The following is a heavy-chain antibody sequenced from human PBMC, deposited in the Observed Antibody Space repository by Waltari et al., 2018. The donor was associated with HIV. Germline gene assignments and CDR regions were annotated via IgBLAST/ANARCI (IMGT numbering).Heavy chain of an antibody. CDR3: AGERSVRY. CDR1: GFTFRSYN. Sequence: EVQLVESGGGLAKPGGSLSLSCAASGFTFRSYNMNGVRQAPGKGLEWGSSISRSSSYIYYADSVKGRFTISRDNAKNSLFLQMNSLGAEDTAVYYGAGERSVRYWGQGTLVTVSS. J-gene: IGHJ4*02. CDR2: ISRSSSYI. V-gene: IGHV3-21*01.